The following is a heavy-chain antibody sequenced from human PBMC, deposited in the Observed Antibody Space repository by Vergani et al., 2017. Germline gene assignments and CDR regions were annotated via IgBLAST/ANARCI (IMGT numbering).Heavy chain of an antibody. CDR1: GFTFSSYA. D-gene: IGHD5-24*01. Sequence: VQLLESGGGLVQPGGSLRLSCAASGFTFSSYAISWVRQAPGQGLEWMGGIIPIFGTANYAQKFQGRVTITADKSTSTAYMELSSLRSEDTAVYYCASIYEVASQTYYFDYWGQGTLVTVSS. CDR3: ASIYEVASQTYYFDY. V-gene: IGHV1-69*06. CDR2: IIPIFGTA. J-gene: IGHJ4*02.